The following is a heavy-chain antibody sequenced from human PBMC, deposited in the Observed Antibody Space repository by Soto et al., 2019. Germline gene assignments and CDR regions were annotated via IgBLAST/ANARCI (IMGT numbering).Heavy chain of an antibody. CDR2: ISAYNGNT. CDR1: GYTFTSYG. V-gene: IGHV1-18*01. CDR3: ARFSTIFGARPADDAFDI. J-gene: IGHJ3*02. D-gene: IGHD3-3*01. Sequence: ASVKVSCKASGYTFTSYGISWVRQAPGQRLEWMGWISAYNGNTNYAQKLQGRVTMTTDTSTSTAYMELRSLRSDDTAVYYCARFSTIFGARPADDAFDIWGQGTMVTVSS.